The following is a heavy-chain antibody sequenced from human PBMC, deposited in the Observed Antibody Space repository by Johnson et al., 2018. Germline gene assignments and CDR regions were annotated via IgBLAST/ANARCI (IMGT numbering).Heavy chain of an antibody. Sequence: VQLQESGGGVVQPGRSLRLSCAASGFSFNKAWMNWVRQAPGKGLEWVGRIKSKTDGGTTDYAAPVKGRFTISRDDSKNMLYLQMNSLKTEDTAVYYCTKDRNGRFLEWLLFSYYMDVWGKGTTVTVSS. CDR3: TKDRNGRFLEWLLFSYYMDV. D-gene: IGHD3-3*01. CDR1: GFSFNKAW. J-gene: IGHJ6*03. V-gene: IGHV3-15*07. CDR2: IKSKTDGGTT.